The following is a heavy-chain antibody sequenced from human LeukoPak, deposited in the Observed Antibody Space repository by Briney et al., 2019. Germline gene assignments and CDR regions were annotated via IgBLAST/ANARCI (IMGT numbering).Heavy chain of an antibody. CDR3: ARHRPGPYDY. CDR1: GXSISSYY. V-gene: IGHV4-59*08. J-gene: IGHJ4*02. Sequence: KPSETLSLTFTVSGXSISSYYWSWIRQPPGKGLEWIGYIYYSGSTNYNPSLKSRVTISVDTSNNQFSLKLSSVTAADTALYYCARHRPGPYDYWGQGTLVTVSS. CDR2: IYYSGST.